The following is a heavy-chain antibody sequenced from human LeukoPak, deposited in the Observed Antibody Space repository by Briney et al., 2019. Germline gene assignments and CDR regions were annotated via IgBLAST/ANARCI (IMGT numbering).Heavy chain of an antibody. CDR3: ATDRGWRTSGYYLYYFEY. Sequence: GGSLRLSCAASGFTFSSSAMSWVRQVPGKGLEWVSGISASGGSTYYADSVRGRFTISRDNSKNTLYVQMNSLRDEDTAVYYCATDRGWRTSGYYLYYFEYWGQGTLVTFSS. CDR2: ISASGGST. D-gene: IGHD3-3*01. CDR1: GFTFSSSA. J-gene: IGHJ4*02. V-gene: IGHV3-23*01.